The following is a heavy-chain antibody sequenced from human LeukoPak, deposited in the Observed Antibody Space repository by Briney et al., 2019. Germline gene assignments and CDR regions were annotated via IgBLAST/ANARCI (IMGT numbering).Heavy chain of an antibody. V-gene: IGHV4-34*01. Sequence: SETLSLTCAVYGGSFSGYYWSWIRQPPGKGLEWIGEINHSGSTNYNPSLKSRVTISVDTSKNQFSLKLSSVTAADTAVYYCARGKNYYDGSGYYYFDYWGQGTLVTVSS. CDR1: GGSFSGYY. CDR2: INHSGST. D-gene: IGHD3-22*01. CDR3: ARGKNYYDGSGYYYFDY. J-gene: IGHJ4*02.